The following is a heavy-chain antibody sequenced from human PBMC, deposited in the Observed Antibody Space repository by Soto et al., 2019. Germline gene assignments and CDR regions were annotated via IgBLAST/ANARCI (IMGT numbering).Heavy chain of an antibody. CDR3: ARDPTATVNARYNWFDP. Sequence: QVQLVQSGAEVKKPGSSVKVSCKASGGTFSSYAISWVRQAPGQGLEWMGGIIPIFGTANYAQKFQGRVTITADESPSTAYMELSSLRSEDTAVYSCARDPTATVNARYNWFDPWGQGTLVTVSS. CDR1: GGTFSSYA. J-gene: IGHJ5*02. D-gene: IGHD4-17*01. V-gene: IGHV1-69*01. CDR2: IIPIFGTA.